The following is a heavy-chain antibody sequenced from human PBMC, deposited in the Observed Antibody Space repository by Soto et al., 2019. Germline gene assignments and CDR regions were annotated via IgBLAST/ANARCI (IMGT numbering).Heavy chain of an antibody. CDR1: GGTFSSYA. J-gene: IGHJ6*02. Sequence: ASVKVSCKASGGTFSSYAISWVRQAPGQGLEWMGGIIPIFGTANYAQRFQGRVTITADESTSTAYMELSSLRSEDTAVYYCAREDPPGQRAYYYGMDVWGQGTTVTVSS. V-gene: IGHV1-69*13. CDR2: IIPIFGTA. CDR3: AREDPPGQRAYYYGMDV.